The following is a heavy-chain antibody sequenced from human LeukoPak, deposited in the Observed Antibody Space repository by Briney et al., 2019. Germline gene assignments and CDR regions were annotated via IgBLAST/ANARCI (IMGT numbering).Heavy chain of an antibody. D-gene: IGHD3-10*01. CDR1: GYPISSGYY. J-gene: IGHJ4*02. Sequence: SETLSLTCTVSGYPISSGYYWGWIRQPPGKGLEWIGSIYHSGSTYYNPSLKSRVTISVDTSKNQFSLKLSSVTAADTAVYYCARDFRFGELTSPGWGQGTLVTVSS. CDR3: ARDFRFGELTSPG. V-gene: IGHV4-38-2*02. CDR2: IYHSGST.